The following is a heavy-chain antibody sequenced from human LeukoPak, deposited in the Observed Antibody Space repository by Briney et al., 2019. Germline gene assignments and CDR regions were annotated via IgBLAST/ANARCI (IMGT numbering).Heavy chain of an antibody. Sequence: GGSLTLSCAASGFTFSSYGMYWVRQAPGKGLECVAFITYDGSEMYYADSVKGRFTISRDNSRDTLYLQVNSLRGDDTAIYYCARNRGYTYDYDSFDPWGQGSLVTVSS. D-gene: IGHD5-18*01. V-gene: IGHV3-30*19. J-gene: IGHJ5*02. CDR1: GFTFSSYG. CDR2: ITYDGSEM. CDR3: ARNRGYTYDYDSFDP.